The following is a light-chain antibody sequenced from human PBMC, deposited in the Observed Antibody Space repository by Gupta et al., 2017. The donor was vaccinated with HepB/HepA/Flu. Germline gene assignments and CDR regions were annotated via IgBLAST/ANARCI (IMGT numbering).Light chain of an antibody. V-gene: IGLV2-14*03. CDR2: DVS. CDR1: NSDIGRYNY. Sequence: QSALTQPASVSGSPGQSITISCTGTNSDIGRYNYVSWYQHHPGKAPKLIIYDVSRRPSGVSNRFSGSKSDNTASLTISGLQTEDEADYYCSSYASSSTLVVFGGGTKLTV. J-gene: IGLJ3*02. CDR3: SSYASSSTLVV.